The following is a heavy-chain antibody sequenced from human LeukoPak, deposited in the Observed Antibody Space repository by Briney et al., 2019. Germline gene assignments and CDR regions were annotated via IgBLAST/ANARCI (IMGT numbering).Heavy chain of an antibody. CDR1: GFTFSSYA. J-gene: IGHJ4*02. CDR3: ARDRWTATTVVKPH. D-gene: IGHD4-23*01. V-gene: IGHV3-23*01. CDR2: ISGSGGST. Sequence: GGSLRLSCAASGFTFSSYAMNWVRQAPGKGLEWVSTISGSGGSTYYADSVQGRFTISRDNSKNTLYLQMNNLRAEDTAIYYCARDRWTATTVVKPHWGQGTLVTVSS.